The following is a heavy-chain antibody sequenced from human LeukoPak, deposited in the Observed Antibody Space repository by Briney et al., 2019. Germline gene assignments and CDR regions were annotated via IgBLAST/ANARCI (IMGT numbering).Heavy chain of an antibody. J-gene: IGHJ6*03. CDR3: AKTPGDKDYYYMDV. D-gene: IGHD5-24*01. CDR2: IIPIFGTA. CDR1: VGTFSSYA. Sequence: SVKVSCKASVGTFSSYAIRWVRQAPGKGLEWMGGIIPIFGTANYAQKFQGRVTITTDESTSTAYMELSSLKSEDTAVYYCAKTPGDKDYYYMDVWGKGTTVTVSS. V-gene: IGHV1-69*05.